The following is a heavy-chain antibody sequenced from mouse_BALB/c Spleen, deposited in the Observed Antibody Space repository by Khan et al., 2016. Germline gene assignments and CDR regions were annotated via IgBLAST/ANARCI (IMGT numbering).Heavy chain of an antibody. CDR1: GYSITSDYA. V-gene: IGHV3-2*02. CDR2: ISYSGRT. CDR3: ARWARLYGLDY. D-gene: IGHD1-1*01. Sequence: EVQLQESGPGLVKPSQSLSLTCTVTGYSITSDYAWNWIRQFPGNKLEWMGYISYSGRTSYNPSLKSRISITRDTSKNQFFLQLNSVTAEDTATXYCARWARLYGLDYWGQGTSATVSS. J-gene: IGHJ4*01.